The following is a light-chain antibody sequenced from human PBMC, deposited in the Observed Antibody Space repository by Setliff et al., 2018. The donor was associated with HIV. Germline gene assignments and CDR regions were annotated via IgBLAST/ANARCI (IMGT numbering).Light chain of an antibody. CDR3: CSYVPNYSEV. CDR2: DVS. V-gene: IGLV2-11*01. CDR1: SSDVGTYHY. Sequence: QSVLTQPRSVSGSPGQSVTISCTGTSSDVGTYHYVSWYQQHPGKAPQLIIYDVSARPSGVPDRFSGSRSGNTASLTISGLQADDEADYYCCSYVPNYSEVFGTGTKVTVL. J-gene: IGLJ1*01.